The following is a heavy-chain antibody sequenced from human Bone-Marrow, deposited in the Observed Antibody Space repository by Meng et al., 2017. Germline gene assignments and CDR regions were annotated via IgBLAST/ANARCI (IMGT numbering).Heavy chain of an antibody. D-gene: IGHD2-15*01. CDR3: ARRLWVAATFLNQKNWFDP. CDR1: GGSFSGYY. CDR2: INHSGST. V-gene: IGHV4-34*01. Sequence: SETLSLTCAVYGGSFSGYYWSWIRQPPGQGLEWIGEINHSGSTHYNPSLKSRVTISVDTSRNQFSLKLSSVTAADTAVYYCARRLWVAATFLNQKNWFDPWGQGTLVTVSS. J-gene: IGHJ5*02.